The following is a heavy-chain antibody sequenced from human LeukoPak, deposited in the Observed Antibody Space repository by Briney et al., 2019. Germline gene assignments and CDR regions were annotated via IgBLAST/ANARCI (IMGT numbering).Heavy chain of an antibody. CDR1: GGSISSYY. D-gene: IGHD2-21*01. CDR3: ARDRRTHMWFDP. CDR2: IYYSGST. Sequence: SETLSLTCTVSGGSISSYYWSWLRQPPGKGLEWIGYIYYSGSTNYNPSLKSRVTISVDTSKNQFSLKLSSVTAADTAVYYCARDRRTHMWFDPWGQGTLVTVSS. J-gene: IGHJ5*02. V-gene: IGHV4-59*01.